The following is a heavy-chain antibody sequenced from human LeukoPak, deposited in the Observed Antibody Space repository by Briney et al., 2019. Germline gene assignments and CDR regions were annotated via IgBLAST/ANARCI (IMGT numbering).Heavy chain of an antibody. D-gene: IGHD3-22*01. Sequence: SETLSLTCTVSGGSISNYYWSWIRQPPGKGLEWIGYIYYSGSTNYNPSLKSRVTISVDTSKNQFSLKLSSVTAADTAVYYCARRLHYYDSSGYHNWFDPWGQGTLVTVSS. CDR1: GGSISNYY. J-gene: IGHJ5*02. CDR3: ARRLHYYDSSGYHNWFDP. CDR2: IYYSGST. V-gene: IGHV4-59*08.